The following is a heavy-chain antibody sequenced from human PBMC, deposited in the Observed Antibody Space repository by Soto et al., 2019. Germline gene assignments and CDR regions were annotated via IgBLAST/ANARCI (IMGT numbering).Heavy chain of an antibody. CDR3: AKDLYGVAGDY. CDR2: ISYDGSNK. J-gene: IGHJ4*02. CDR1: GFTFSSYG. Sequence: PGGSLRLSCAASGFTFSSYGMHWVRQAPGKGLEWVAVISYDGSNKYYADSVKGRFTISRDNSKNTLYLQRNSLRAEDTAVYYCAKDLYGVAGDYWGQGTLVTVSS. D-gene: IGHD6-19*01. V-gene: IGHV3-30*18.